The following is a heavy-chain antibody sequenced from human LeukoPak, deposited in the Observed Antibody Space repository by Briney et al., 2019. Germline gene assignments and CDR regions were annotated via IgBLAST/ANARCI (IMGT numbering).Heavy chain of an antibody. D-gene: IGHD6-13*01. CDR1: GYIFTTYG. CDR2: ISAYNGNT. V-gene: IGHV1-18*01. CDR3: ARVWGAAPGILTGYFDL. J-gene: IGHJ2*01. Sequence: GASVKVPCKASGYIFTTYGISWVRQAPGQGLEWMGWISAYNGNTNYAQRLQGRVTMTTNTSTGTAYMELRSLRSDDTAVYYCARVWGAAPGILTGYFDLWGRGTLVAVSS.